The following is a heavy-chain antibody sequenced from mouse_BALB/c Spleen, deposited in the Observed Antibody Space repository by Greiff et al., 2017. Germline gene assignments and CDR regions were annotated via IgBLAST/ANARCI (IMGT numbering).Heavy chain of an antibody. D-gene: IGHD3-3*01. CDR1: GYTFTSYW. CDR2: INPSTGYT. V-gene: IGHV1-7*01. CDR3: ARSANLYAMDY. J-gene: IGHJ4*01. Sequence: QVQLKQSGAELAKPGASVKMSCKASGYTFTSYWMHWVKQRPGQGLEWIGYINPSTGYTEYNQKFKDKATLTADKSSSTAYMQLSSLTSEDSAVYYCARSANLYAMDYWGQGTSVTVSS.